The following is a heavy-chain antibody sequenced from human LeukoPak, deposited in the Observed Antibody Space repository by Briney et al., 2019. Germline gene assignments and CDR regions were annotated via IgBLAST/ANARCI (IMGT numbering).Heavy chain of an antibody. CDR1: GFTFSSYG. Sequence: GRSLRLSCAASGFTFSSYGMHWVRQAPGEGLEWVAVITYDGYYKYYADSVKGRFTISSDNSKNTLFLQMNSLRAEDTAVYYCAKDLKSMVRGACMDAWGQGTTVTVSS. D-gene: IGHD3-10*01. CDR2: ITYDGYYK. J-gene: IGHJ6*02. V-gene: IGHV3-30*18. CDR3: AKDLKSMVRGACMDA.